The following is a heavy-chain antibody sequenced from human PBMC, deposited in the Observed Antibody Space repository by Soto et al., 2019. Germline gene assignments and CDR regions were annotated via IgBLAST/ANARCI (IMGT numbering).Heavy chain of an antibody. CDR2: IIPIFGTA. CDR1: GGTFSSYA. J-gene: IGHJ4*02. Sequence: SVKVSCKASGGTFSSYAISWVRQAPGQGLEWMGGIIPIFGTANYAQKFQGRVTITADESTSTAYMELSSLRSEDTAVYYCARDREQLWLLGYWGQGTLVTVSS. CDR3: ARDREQLWLLGY. D-gene: IGHD5-18*01. V-gene: IGHV1-69*13.